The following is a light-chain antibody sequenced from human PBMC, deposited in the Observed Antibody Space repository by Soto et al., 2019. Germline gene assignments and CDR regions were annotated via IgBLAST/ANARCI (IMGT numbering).Light chain of an antibody. CDR2: LAS. J-gene: IGKJ1*01. CDR1: QSLQHNNGNTL. CDR3: MQSRQTPRT. Sequence: EIVMTQSPLSLTVTPGEPASISCKSSQSLQHNNGNTLLDWYMQKPGQSPQLLIYLASRRAPGAPDRVSGSGSGTDFTLRISTVEADDAAIYYCMQSRQTPRTFGQGTKLEI. V-gene: IGKV2-28*01.